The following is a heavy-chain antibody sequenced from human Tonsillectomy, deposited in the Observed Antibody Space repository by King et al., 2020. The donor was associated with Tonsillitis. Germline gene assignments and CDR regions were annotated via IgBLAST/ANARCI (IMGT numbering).Heavy chain of an antibody. CDR1: GDSISSGSYY. Sequence: VQLQESGPGLVKPSQTLSLTCTVSGDSISSGSYYWSWIRQPAGKELECIGRIYTSGSTNYNPSLKSRVNISVDTSENQFPLKLRSVTAADTAVYYCARYTYYYGSGSYYPDSWGQGTLVTVSS. V-gene: IGHV4-61*02. J-gene: IGHJ4*02. CDR3: ARYTYYYGSGSYYPDS. CDR2: IYTSGST. D-gene: IGHD3-10*01.